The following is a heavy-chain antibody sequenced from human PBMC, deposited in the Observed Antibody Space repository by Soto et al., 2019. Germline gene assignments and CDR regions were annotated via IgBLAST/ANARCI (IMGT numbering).Heavy chain of an antibody. Sequence: SETLSLTCTVSGGSISHADYYWRWIRQPPGEGLGWSGYIYHTGTTFYNPSLKGRLTMSLDKSKNQFSLKLTSVTCADTAVYYCARRGDIVALTNGFDLWGQGTMVTVS. V-gene: IGHV4-30-4*01. J-gene: IGHJ3*01. D-gene: IGHD5-12*01. CDR3: ARRGDIVALTNGFDL. CDR1: GGSISHADYY. CDR2: IYHTGTT.